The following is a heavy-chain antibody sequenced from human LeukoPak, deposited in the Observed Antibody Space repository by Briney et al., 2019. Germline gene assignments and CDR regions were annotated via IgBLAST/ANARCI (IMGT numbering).Heavy chain of an antibody. V-gene: IGHV3-74*01. CDR2: ISPTGSTT. D-gene: IGHD6-6*01. CDR1: GFTFSDYY. Sequence: GGSLRLSCAASGFTFSDYYMSWIRQAPGKGLVWVSRISPTGSTTSYADSVKGRFTVSRDNAKNTLYLQVNNLRAEDTAVYYCARGPNSNWSGLDFWGQGTLFTVSS. CDR3: ARGPNSNWSGLDF. J-gene: IGHJ4*02.